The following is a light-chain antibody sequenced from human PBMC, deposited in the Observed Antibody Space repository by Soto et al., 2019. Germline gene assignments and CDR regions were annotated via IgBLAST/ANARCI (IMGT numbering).Light chain of an antibody. V-gene: IGKV1-5*03. CDR3: QQAASFPIT. CDR2: KAS. Sequence: DIQMTQSPSTLPASVGDRVTITCRANQSISTWLAWYQQKPGKAPNLLIYKASRLETGVPSRFSGSGSGTDFTLTINSLQPEDFATYYCQQAASFPITFGQGTRLEI. J-gene: IGKJ5*01. CDR1: QSISTW.